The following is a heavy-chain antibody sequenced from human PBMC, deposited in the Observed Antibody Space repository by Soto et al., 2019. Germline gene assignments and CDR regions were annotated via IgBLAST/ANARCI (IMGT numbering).Heavy chain of an antibody. Sequence: ASVKVSCKASGYTFTGYYMHWVRQAPGQGLEWMGWINPNSGGTNYAQKFQGWVTMTRDTSISTAYMELSRLRSDDTAVYYCARGRGDSSSWADFDYWGQGTLVTVSS. D-gene: IGHD6-13*01. CDR1: GYTFTGYY. V-gene: IGHV1-2*04. J-gene: IGHJ4*02. CDR2: INPNSGGT. CDR3: ARGRGDSSSWADFDY.